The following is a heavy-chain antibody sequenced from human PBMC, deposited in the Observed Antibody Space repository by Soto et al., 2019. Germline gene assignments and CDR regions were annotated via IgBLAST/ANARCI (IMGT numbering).Heavy chain of an antibody. V-gene: IGHV5-51*01. Sequence: GESLKISCKGSGYSFTSYWIGWVRQMPGKGLEWMGIIYPGDSDTRYSPSFQGQVTISADKSISTAYLQWSSLKASDTAMYYCARLYYYDSSGYYISNWFDPWGQGTLVTVSS. CDR1: GYSFTSYW. D-gene: IGHD3-22*01. CDR2: IYPGDSDT. CDR3: ARLYYYDSSGYYISNWFDP. J-gene: IGHJ5*02.